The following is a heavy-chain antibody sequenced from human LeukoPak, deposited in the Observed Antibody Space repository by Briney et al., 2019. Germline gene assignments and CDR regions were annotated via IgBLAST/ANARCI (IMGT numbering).Heavy chain of an antibody. CDR1: GFTFADYA. CDR2: ISSSGSTI. D-gene: IGHD3-16*01. CDR3: ARGLWGYYYYGMDV. Sequence: PGRSLRLSCTASGFTFADYALSWIRQAPGKGLEWVSYISSSGSTIYYADSVKGRFTISRDNAKNSLYLQMNSLRAEDTAVYYCARGLWGYYYYGMDVWGQGTTVTVSS. V-gene: IGHV3-11*01. J-gene: IGHJ6*02.